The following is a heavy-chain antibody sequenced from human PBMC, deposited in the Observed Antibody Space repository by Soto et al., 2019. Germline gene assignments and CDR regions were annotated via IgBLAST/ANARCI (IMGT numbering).Heavy chain of an antibody. D-gene: IGHD6-19*01. CDR3: ARDGVAAGNFYFDY. Sequence: LLKLYWKTSGYMFTIYSMHWVRKDPGQRLEWMGWISGDSGNTKYSPKLRDRVIITRDTSASTAYMELSSLRSEDTALYYCARDGVAAGNFYFDYWGQGTLVTV. V-gene: IGHV1-3*01. CDR1: GYMFTIYS. J-gene: IGHJ4*01. CDR2: ISGDSGNT.